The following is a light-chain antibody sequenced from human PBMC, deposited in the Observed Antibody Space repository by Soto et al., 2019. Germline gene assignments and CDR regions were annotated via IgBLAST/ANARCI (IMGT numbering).Light chain of an antibody. CDR1: SSDVGNYDY. CDR3: ISFTTRATYV. CDR2: DVS. Sequence: QSVLTQPASVSGSPGQSITISCTGTSSDVGNYDYVSWYQQHPGKVPKLMIYDVSNRPSGVSNRFSGSKSGNTASLTISGLQAEDEADYYCISFTTRATYVFGTVTKVTVL. J-gene: IGLJ1*01. V-gene: IGLV2-14*01.